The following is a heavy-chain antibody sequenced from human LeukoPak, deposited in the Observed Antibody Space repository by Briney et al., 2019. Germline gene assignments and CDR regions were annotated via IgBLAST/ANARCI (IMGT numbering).Heavy chain of an antibody. CDR3: ARWLGYCSGGSSYSTKYYFDY. CDR2: IYPGDSDT. J-gene: IGHJ4*02. D-gene: IGHD2-15*01. CDR1: GYSFTNYW. V-gene: IGHV5-51*01. Sequence: GESLKISCKGSGYSFTNYWIGWVRQMPGKGLEWMGIIYPGDSDTRYSPSFQGQVTISADKSISTAYLQWSSLKASDTAMYYCARWLGYCSGGSSYSTKYYFDYWGQGTLVTVSS.